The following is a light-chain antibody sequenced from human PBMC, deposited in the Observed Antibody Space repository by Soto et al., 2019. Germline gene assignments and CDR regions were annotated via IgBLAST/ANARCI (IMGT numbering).Light chain of an antibody. CDR2: DAS. V-gene: IGKV3-11*01. J-gene: IGKJ1*01. CDR3: QQRSKMPLT. Sequence: IVFTQSPCTLSLSPGERATLYCRASQSVGSSYLAWYQHKPGQAPRLLIYDASNRATGIPARFSGTGSETDFTLTISSLEPEDFAIYYCQQRSKMPLTFGHGTKVDIK. CDR1: QSVGSSY.